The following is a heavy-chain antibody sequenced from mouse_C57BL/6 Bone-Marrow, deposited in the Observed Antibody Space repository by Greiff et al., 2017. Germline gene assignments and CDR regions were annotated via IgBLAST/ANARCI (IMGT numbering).Heavy chain of an antibody. CDR2: INPGSGGT. Sequence: VQLVESGAELVRPGTSVKVSCKASGYAFTNYLIEWVKQRPGQGLEWIGVINPGSGGTNYNEKFKGKATLTADKSSSTAYMQHSSLTSEDSAVYFCARGGFAYWGQGTLVTVSA. V-gene: IGHV1-54*01. CDR3: ARGGFAY. J-gene: IGHJ3*01. CDR1: GYAFTNYL.